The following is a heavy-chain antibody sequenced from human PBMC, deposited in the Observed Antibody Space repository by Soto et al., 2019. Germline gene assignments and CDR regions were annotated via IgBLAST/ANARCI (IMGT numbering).Heavy chain of an antibody. CDR2: INPNSGGT. CDR3: ARFNRDGYNYYGMDV. Sequence: ASVKVSCKASGYTFTGYYMHWVRQAPGQGLEWMGWINPNSGGTNYAQKFQGRVTMTRDTSISTAYMELSRLRSDDTAVYYCARFNRDGYNYYGMDVWGQGTTGTVSS. V-gene: IGHV1-2*02. J-gene: IGHJ6*02. CDR1: GYTFTGYY.